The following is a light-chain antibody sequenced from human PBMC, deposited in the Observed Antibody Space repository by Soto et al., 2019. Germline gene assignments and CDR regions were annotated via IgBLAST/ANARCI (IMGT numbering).Light chain of an antibody. CDR2: GAS. CDR1: QSVSSSSY. CDR3: RQYGSSPSYT. V-gene: IGKV3-20*01. Sequence: IVLTQSPGTLSLSPGERATLSCRASQSVSSSSYLAWYQQKPGQAPRLLIYGASSRATGIPDRFSGPGSATDFTLTISRLEPEDFAVYYCRQYGSSPSYTFGQGTKLEIK. J-gene: IGKJ2*01.